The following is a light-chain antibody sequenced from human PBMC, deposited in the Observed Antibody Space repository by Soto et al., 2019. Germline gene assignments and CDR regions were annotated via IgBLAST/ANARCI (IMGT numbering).Light chain of an antibody. CDR1: QIVSYSSNNKNY. CDR2: WAS. CDR3: QQYYSTPFT. Sequence: DIVMTQSPDSLAVSLGERATINCKSSQIVSYSSNNKNYLAWYQQKPGQPPKLLIYWASTRESGVPDRFSGSGSGTDFTLTISSLQAEDVAVYYCQQYYSTPFTFGDGTKLEIK. V-gene: IGKV4-1*01. J-gene: IGKJ2*01.